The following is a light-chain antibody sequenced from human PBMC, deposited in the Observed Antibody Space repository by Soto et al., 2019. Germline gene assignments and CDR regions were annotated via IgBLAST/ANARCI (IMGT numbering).Light chain of an antibody. Sequence: DIVMTQSPDSLAVSLGESATISFKSSQSVLYSYNNKNYLAWYQQKPGQPPNLLIYWASTRESGVPARFSGSGFGGDFTLTFSCLEAEGVAIYYWQQYHSSSLAVGGGTTVVIK. CDR1: QSVLYSYNNKNY. V-gene: IGKV4-1*01. CDR3: QQYHSSSLA. J-gene: IGKJ4*01. CDR2: WAS.